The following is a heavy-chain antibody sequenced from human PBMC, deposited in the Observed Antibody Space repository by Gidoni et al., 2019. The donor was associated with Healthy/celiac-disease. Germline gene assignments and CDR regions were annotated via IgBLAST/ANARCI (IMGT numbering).Heavy chain of an antibody. CDR3: ARGGVTGYSSSWYGWFDP. J-gene: IGHJ5*02. Sequence: QVQLQESGPGLVKPSETLSLTCTVSGCSISRYYWSWIRQPPGKGLEWIGYIYYSGSTNYNPSLKSRVTISVDTSKNQFSLKLSSVTAADTAVYYCARGGVTGYSSSWYGWFDPWGQGTLVTVSS. CDR2: IYYSGST. CDR1: GCSISRYY. V-gene: IGHV4-59*01. D-gene: IGHD6-13*01.